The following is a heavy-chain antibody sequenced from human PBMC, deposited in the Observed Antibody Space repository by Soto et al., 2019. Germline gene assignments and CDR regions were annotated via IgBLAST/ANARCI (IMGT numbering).Heavy chain of an antibody. CDR1: GYTFISHS. CDR3: ARGAFCGGAPGCRDMDV. D-gene: IGHD2-21*01. Sequence: QIQLVQSGGEVKKPGASVKVSCRSSGYTFISHSITWVRQAPGQGLECMGRISASNGNTNYAQKLQGRVTMTTDTSTNTAYMELRSLRSDDTAVYYCARGAFCGGAPGCRDMDVWGQGTTVTVSS. V-gene: IGHV1-18*01. CDR2: ISASNGNT. J-gene: IGHJ6*02.